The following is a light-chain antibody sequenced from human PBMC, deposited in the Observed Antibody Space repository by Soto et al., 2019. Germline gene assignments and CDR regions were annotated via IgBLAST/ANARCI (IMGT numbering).Light chain of an antibody. CDR3: QQYGSSLVT. CDR2: SAS. Sequence: DIVLTQSPGTLSLSPGEKATLSCRASQSVSSSYLAWYQQKPGQAPRLLIYSASSRATGIPDRFSGSGSGTDFTLTISRLEPEDFAVYYCQQYGSSLVTFGQGTRLEIK. CDR1: QSVSSSY. J-gene: IGKJ5*01. V-gene: IGKV3-20*01.